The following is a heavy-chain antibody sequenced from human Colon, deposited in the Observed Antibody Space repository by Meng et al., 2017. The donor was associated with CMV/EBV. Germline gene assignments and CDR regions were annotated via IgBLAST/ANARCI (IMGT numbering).Heavy chain of an antibody. J-gene: IGHJ3*02. CDR3: ARDAAVMGIDDASDI. V-gene: IGHV3-7*01. CDR1: GFTLSSHW. D-gene: IGHD6-25*01. Sequence: GGSLRLSCAVSGFTLSSHWMSWVRQAPGKGLEWVANINRDGSDKHYVDSVRGRFTISRDNGKNSLYLQMNSLRAEDTAVYYCARDAAVMGIDDASDIWGQGTMVTVSS. CDR2: INRDGSDK.